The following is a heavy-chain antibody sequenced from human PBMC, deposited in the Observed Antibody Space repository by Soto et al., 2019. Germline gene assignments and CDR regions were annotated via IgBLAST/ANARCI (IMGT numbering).Heavy chain of an antibody. D-gene: IGHD3-10*01. CDR3: ARGKGVIIGAMDF. J-gene: IGHJ6*02. CDR1: GYRFETYA. CDR2: INSYNIDT. Sequence: GASVKVSCKSSGYRFETYAMHWVRQAPGQGLEWMGWINSYNIDTYYSPKFQDRVTMTKDTSTSTAYMELSSLRSEDTAVYYCARGKGVIIGAMDFWGQGTTVTVSS. V-gene: IGHV1-18*01.